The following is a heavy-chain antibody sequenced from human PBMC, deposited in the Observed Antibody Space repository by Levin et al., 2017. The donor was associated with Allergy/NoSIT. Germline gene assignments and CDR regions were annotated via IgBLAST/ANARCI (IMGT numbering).Heavy chain of an antibody. CDR2: IINSGVGT. Sequence: LSLTCAASGFTFNNYAMSWVRQAPGKGLEWVSAIINSGVGTYYADSVKGRFTISRDNSKNTMYLQMNSLRAEDTAVYFCAKDAIRGSDQPYYFDYWGQGTLVTAS. V-gene: IGHV3-23*01. J-gene: IGHJ4*02. D-gene: IGHD6-19*01. CDR1: GFTFNNYA. CDR3: AKDAIRGSDQPYYFDY.